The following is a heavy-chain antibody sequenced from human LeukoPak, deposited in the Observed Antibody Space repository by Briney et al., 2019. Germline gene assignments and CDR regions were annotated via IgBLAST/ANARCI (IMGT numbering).Heavy chain of an antibody. D-gene: IGHD6-19*01. J-gene: IGHJ4*02. CDR1: GFTFSSYA. CDR3: AKGWRSGWSGGPIGY. V-gene: IGHV3-30-3*01. Sequence: GRSLRLSCAASGFTFSSYAMHWVRQAPGKGLEWVAVISYDGSNKYYADSVKGRFTISRDNSKNTLYLQMNSLRAEDTAVYYCAKGWRSGWSGGPIGYWGQGTLVTVSS. CDR2: ISYDGSNK.